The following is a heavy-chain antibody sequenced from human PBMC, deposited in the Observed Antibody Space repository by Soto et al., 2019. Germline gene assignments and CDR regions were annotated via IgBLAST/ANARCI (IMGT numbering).Heavy chain of an antibody. CDR3: ARGAGLDYYYYYYGMDV. V-gene: IGHV1-18*01. CDR2: ISAYNGNT. CDR1: GYTFTSYG. J-gene: IGHJ6*02. D-gene: IGHD3-16*01. Sequence: ASVKVSCKASGYTFTSYGISWVRQAPGQGLEWMGWISAYNGNTNYAQKLQGRVTMTTDTSTSTAYMELRSLRSDDTAVYYCARGAGLDYYYYYYGMDVWGQGTTVTVSS.